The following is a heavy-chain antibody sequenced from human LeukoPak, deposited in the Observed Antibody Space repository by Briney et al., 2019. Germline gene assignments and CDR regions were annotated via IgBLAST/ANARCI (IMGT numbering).Heavy chain of an antibody. Sequence: GGSLRLSCAASGFTLSTFWMSWVRQAPGKGLEWVANIKEDGSEKYYVDSVKGRFTISRDNAKNSLYLQMNSLRVEDTAVYYCARDDGYCSGGSCYPGAFDIWGQGTMVTVSS. CDR2: IKEDGSEK. J-gene: IGHJ3*02. CDR3: ARDDGYCSGGSCYPGAFDI. CDR1: GFTLSTFW. D-gene: IGHD2-15*01. V-gene: IGHV3-7*01.